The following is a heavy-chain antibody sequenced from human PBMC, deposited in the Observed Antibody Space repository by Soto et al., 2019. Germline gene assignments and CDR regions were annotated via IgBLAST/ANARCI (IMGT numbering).Heavy chain of an antibody. V-gene: IGHV3-30*18. D-gene: IGHD2-2*01. CDR3: AKGTWGVDCSSTSCYANYYYYMDV. J-gene: IGHJ6*03. Sequence: QVQLVESGGGVVQPGRSLRLSCAASGFTFSSYGMHWVRQAPGKGLEWVAVISYDGSNKYYADSVKGRFTISRDNSKNTLYLQMNSLRADDTAVYYCAKGTWGVDCSSTSCYANYYYYMDVWGKGTTVTVSS. CDR1: GFTFSSYG. CDR2: ISYDGSNK.